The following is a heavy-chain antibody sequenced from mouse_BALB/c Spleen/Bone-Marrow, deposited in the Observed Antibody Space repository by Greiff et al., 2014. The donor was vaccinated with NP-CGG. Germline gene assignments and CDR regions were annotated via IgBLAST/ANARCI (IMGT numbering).Heavy chain of an antibody. CDR3: ARDTMDY. CDR1: GYTFTSYY. CDR2: IYPGNVNT. Sequence: VQVVESGPELVKPGASVRISCKASGYTFTSYYIHWVKQRPGQGLEWIGWIYPGNVNTKYNEKFKGKATLTADKSSSTAYMQLSSLTSEDSAVYFCARDTMDYRGQGTSVTVSS. J-gene: IGHJ4*01. V-gene: IGHV1S56*01.